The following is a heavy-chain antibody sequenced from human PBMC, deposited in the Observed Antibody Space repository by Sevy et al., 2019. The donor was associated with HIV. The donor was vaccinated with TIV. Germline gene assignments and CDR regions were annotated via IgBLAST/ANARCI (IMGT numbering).Heavy chain of an antibody. Sequence: GESLMISCAASGFTFSSYNMNWVRQPPGKGLEWVSSISSSSNYITYADSVKGRFTISRDNAKNSLYLEMNTLRAEDTAVYYCARVVAYCSGGTCFPGYYYGMDVWGQGTTVTVSS. CDR1: GFTFSSYN. J-gene: IGHJ6*02. D-gene: IGHD2-15*01. CDR3: ARVVAYCSGGTCFPGYYYGMDV. V-gene: IGHV3-21*01. CDR2: ISSSSNYI.